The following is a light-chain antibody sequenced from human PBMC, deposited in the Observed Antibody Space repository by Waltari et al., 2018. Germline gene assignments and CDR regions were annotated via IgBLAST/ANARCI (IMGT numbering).Light chain of an antibody. J-gene: IGKJ2*01. CDR2: GAS. Sequence: EIVMTQSPGTLSVSPGERATLSCRASQNVRSNLAWYQQKPGQAPMLLISGASTGATGIPARFSGSGSGTEFTLTISSLQSEDFAVYYCQQYNNWPPTFGQGTKLQIQ. CDR1: QNVRSN. CDR3: QQYNNWPPT. V-gene: IGKV3-15*01.